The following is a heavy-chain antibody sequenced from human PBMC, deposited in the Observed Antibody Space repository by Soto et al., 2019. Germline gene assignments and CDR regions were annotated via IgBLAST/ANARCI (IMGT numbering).Heavy chain of an antibody. CDR1: GFTFSDYA. J-gene: IGHJ4*02. CDR3: AKGGRQWLVTSDFNY. V-gene: IGHV3-30*18. D-gene: IGHD6-19*01. Sequence: VQLVESGGGVVQPGRSLRLSCAASGFTFSDYAMHWVRQAPGKGLEWVAVVSHDGRNTHYADSVKGRFTISRDSSKNTVSLEMTSLRAENTAVYYWAKGGRQWLVTSDFNYWGQGALVTVSS. CDR2: VSHDGRNT.